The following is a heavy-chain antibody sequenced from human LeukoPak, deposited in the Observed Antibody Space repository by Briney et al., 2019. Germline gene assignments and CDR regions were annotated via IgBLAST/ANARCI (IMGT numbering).Heavy chain of an antibody. J-gene: IGHJ3*02. CDR3: ARLTDRVVVAAAADAFDI. Sequence: PGGSLRLSCAASGFTFSSYAMSWVRQAPGKGLEWVSAISGSGGSTYYADSVKGRFTISRDNSKNTLYLQMNSLRAEDTAVYYCARLTDRVVVAAAADAFDIWGQGTMVTVSS. V-gene: IGHV3-23*01. CDR1: GFTFSSYA. D-gene: IGHD2-15*01. CDR2: ISGSGGST.